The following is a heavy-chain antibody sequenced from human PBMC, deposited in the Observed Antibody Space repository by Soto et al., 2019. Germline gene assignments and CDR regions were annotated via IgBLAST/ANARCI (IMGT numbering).Heavy chain of an antibody. CDR2: INHSGST. D-gene: IGHD3-10*01. J-gene: IGHJ6*03. Sequence: QVQLQQWGAGLLKPSETLSLTCAVYGGSFSGYYWSWIRQPPGKGLEWIGEINHSGSTNYNPSLKSRVTISVDTSKNQFSLKLSSVTAADTAVYYCARVSLSRKIRFGAWGADMDVWGKGTTVTVSS. CDR1: GGSFSGYY. CDR3: ARVSLSRKIRFGAWGADMDV. V-gene: IGHV4-34*01.